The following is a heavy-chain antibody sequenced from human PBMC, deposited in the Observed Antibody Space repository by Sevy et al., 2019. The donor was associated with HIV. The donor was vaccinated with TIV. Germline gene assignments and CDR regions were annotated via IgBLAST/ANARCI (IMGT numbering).Heavy chain of an antibody. CDR3: TRDRCSSSGETCQRYYYGMDV. V-gene: IGHV3-7*01. J-gene: IGHJ6*02. Sequence: GGCLRLSCAASGFRFSDHWMSWVRQAPGRGLEWVANINQDGSEKYYVDSVEGRFTISRDNAKTSLYLQMDSLRAEDSAAYYCTRDRCSSSGETCQRYYYGMDVWGLGTSVTVSS. CDR1: GFRFSDHW. D-gene: IGHD3-22*01. CDR2: INQDGSEK.